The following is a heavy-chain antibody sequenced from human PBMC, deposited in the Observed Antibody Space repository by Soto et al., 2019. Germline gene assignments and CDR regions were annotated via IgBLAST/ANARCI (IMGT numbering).Heavy chain of an antibody. CDR3: ASSGNFGVVTDYYYYMDV. Sequence: EVQLVESGGGLVQPGGSLRLSCAASGFTVSSNYMSWVRQAPGKGLEWVSVIYSGGSTYYADSVKGRFTISRDNSKNTLYLQMNSLRAEDTAVYCCASSGNFGVVTDYYYYMDVWGKGTTVTVSS. J-gene: IGHJ6*03. V-gene: IGHV3-66*01. D-gene: IGHD3-3*01. CDR2: IYSGGST. CDR1: GFTVSSNY.